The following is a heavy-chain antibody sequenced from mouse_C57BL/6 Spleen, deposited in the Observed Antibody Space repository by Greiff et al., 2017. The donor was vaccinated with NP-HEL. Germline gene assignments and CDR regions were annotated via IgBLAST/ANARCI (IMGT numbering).Heavy chain of an antibody. CDR3: ALQLGPGCAY. D-gene: IGHD4-1*02. J-gene: IGHJ3*01. CDR2: IHPNSGST. Sequence: VQLQQPGAELVKPGASVKLSCKASGYTFTSYWMHWVKQRPGQGLEWIGMIHPNSGSTNYNEKFKSKATLTVDKSSSTAYMQLSSLTSEDSAVYYCALQLGPGCAYWGQGTLVTVSA. V-gene: IGHV1-64*01. CDR1: GYTFTSYW.